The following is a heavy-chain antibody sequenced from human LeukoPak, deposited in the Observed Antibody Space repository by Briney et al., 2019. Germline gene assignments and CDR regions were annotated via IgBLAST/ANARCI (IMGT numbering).Heavy chain of an antibody. Sequence: GGSLRLSCAASGFTFSSYAMSWVRQAPGKGLEWVSAISGSGGSTYYADSVKGRFTISRDNSKNTLYLQMNSLRAEDTAVYYCAKDPCTSCPHYYYYYGVDVWGQGTTVTVSS. V-gene: IGHV3-23*01. CDR2: ISGSGGST. CDR1: GFTFSSYA. D-gene: IGHD2-2*01. CDR3: AKDPCTSCPHYYYYYGVDV. J-gene: IGHJ6*02.